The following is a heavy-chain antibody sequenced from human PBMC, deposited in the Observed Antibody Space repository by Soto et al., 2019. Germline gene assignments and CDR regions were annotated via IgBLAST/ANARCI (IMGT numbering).Heavy chain of an antibody. CDR2: IYYSGST. V-gene: IGHV4-31*03. Sequence: VQLQESGPGLVKPSQTLSLTCTVSGGSISSGGYYWSWIRQHPGKGLEWIGYIYYSGSTYYNPSLKSRVTITVDTSKNQFSLKLSSVTAADTAVYYCARSSYHYAPNGASGMDVWGQGTTVTVSS. J-gene: IGHJ6*02. D-gene: IGHD3-16*02. CDR3: ARSSYHYAPNGASGMDV. CDR1: GGSISSGGYY.